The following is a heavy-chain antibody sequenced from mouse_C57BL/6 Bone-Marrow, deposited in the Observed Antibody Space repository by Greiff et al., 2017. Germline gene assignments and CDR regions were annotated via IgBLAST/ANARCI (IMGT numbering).Heavy chain of an antibody. J-gene: IGHJ4*01. CDR3: AIGGRYGNHAMDY. CDR2: IHPSDSAT. D-gene: IGHD1-1*01. Sequence: QVQLQQPGAELVKPGASVKVSCKASGYTFTSYWMHWVKQRPGQGLEWIGRIHPSDSATNYNQKFKGKATLTVDKSSSTAYMQLSSLTSEDSAVYYCAIGGRYGNHAMDYWGQGTSVTVSS. V-gene: IGHV1-74*01. CDR1: GYTFTSYW.